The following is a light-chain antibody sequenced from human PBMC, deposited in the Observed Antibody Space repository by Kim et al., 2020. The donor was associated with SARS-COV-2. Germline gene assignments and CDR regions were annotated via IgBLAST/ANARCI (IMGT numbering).Light chain of an antibody. CDR3: SSRDTTNSHVV. J-gene: IGLJ2*01. Sequence: SSELTQDPAVSVALGQTVKITCQGDSHKTSYATWYQQKPGQAPVLVLYGKDNRPSGIPDRFSGSSSSNTGSLTITGAQAEDEADYYCSSRDTTNSHVVFGGRTQLTVL. CDR2: GKD. V-gene: IGLV3-19*01. CDR1: SHKTSY.